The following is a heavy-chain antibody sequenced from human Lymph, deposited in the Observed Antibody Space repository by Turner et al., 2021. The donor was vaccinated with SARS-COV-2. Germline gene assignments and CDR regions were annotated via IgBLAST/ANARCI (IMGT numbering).Heavy chain of an antibody. Sequence: QVQLVASGGGVVQPGRSLRLSCAASGFTFSSYAMHWVRQAPGKGLEWVAFISYDESDKDYADSVKGRFTFSRDNSKNTLYLRMNSLRAEDTAVYNCARDRDSSGWVDYWGQGTLVTVSS. J-gene: IGHJ4*02. CDR2: ISYDESDK. CDR3: ARDRDSSGWVDY. CDR1: GFTFSSYA. D-gene: IGHD3-22*01. V-gene: IGHV3-30*04.